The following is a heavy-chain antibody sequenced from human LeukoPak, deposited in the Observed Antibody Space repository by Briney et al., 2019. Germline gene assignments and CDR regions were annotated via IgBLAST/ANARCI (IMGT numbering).Heavy chain of an antibody. D-gene: IGHD3-3*01. CDR2: INSDSGGT. J-gene: IGHJ5*02. CDR1: GYTFTAYD. Sequence: ASVKVSCKPSGYTFTAYDMHWVRRAPGQGLEWMGWINSDSGGTNYAQMFQGRVTMTRDTSISTAYMELSRLTSDDTAVYYCARWSGSSFDLWGQGTLVTVSS. CDR3: ARWSGSSFDL. V-gene: IGHV1-2*02.